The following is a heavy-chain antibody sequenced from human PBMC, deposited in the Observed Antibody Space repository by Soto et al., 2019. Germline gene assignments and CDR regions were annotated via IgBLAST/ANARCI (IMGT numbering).Heavy chain of an antibody. CDR2: ISGSSHGT. J-gene: IGHJ3*02. CDR1: GFPFSTCA. CDR3: AKDPGWGFYGVITYDAFDI. Sequence: EQLLESGGGLTQPGGSLRLSCVASGFPFSTCAMSWVRQAPGKGMEWVSGISGSSHGTYYADSVKGRFTISRDNSENTLSLQMNSLRAEDTAIYYCAKDPGWGFYGVITYDAFDIWGQGTMVTVSS. D-gene: IGHD3-3*01. V-gene: IGHV3-23*01.